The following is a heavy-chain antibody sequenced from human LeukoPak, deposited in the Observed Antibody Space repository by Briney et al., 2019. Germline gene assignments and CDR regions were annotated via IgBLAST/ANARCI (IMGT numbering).Heavy chain of an antibody. V-gene: IGHV4-61*01. CDR1: GGSFSSGSYY. CDR2: IYYSGST. Sequence: PSETLSLTCTVSGGSFSSGSYYWRWIRQPPEKGLEWIGYIYYSGSTNYNPSLKSRVTISVDTSKNQFSLKLSSVTAADTAVYYCARGRLGYCSSTSCYGPRGRDAFDIWGQGTMVTVSS. J-gene: IGHJ3*02. CDR3: ARGRLGYCSSTSCYGPRGRDAFDI. D-gene: IGHD2-2*01.